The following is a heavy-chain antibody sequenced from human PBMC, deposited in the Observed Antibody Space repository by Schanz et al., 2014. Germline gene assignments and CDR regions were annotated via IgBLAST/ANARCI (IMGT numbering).Heavy chain of an antibody. J-gene: IGHJ4*02. CDR3: ARGGFGKVSYFDY. CDR2: FNDGGVNK. CDR1: GFSLDIFA. Sequence: EVHLLESGGGLVEPGGSLRLSCATSGFSLDIFAVNWVRQAPGKGLEWVSSFNDGGVNKYYADSVKGRFTISRDNSKNTVHLQMNSLRPEDTAVYYCARGGFGKVSYFDYWGQGTLVTVSS. V-gene: IGHV3-23*01. D-gene: IGHD3-10*01.